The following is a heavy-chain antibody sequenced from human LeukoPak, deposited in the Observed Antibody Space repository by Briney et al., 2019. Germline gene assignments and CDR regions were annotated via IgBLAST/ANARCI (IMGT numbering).Heavy chain of an antibody. Sequence: GGSLRLSCAASGFTFSSYEMNWVRQAPGKGLEWVSYISSSGSTIYYADSVKGRFTISRDNAKNSLYLQMNSLRAEDTAAYYCARDRDGYNFGFGYWGQGTLVTVSS. D-gene: IGHD5-24*01. V-gene: IGHV3-48*03. CDR2: ISSSGSTI. CDR3: ARDRDGYNFGFGY. CDR1: GFTFSSYE. J-gene: IGHJ4*02.